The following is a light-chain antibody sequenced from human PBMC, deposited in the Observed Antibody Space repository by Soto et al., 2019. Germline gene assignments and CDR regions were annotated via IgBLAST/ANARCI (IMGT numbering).Light chain of an antibody. CDR1: SSDVGRYPY. V-gene: IGLV2-14*03. J-gene: IGLJ2*01. CDR3: TSYTTKSTVV. Sequence: QSALTQPASVSGSPGQSITISCTGTSSDVGRYPYVSWYQQHPAKAPKIMIYDVNLRPSGVSTRFSGSKSGNTAYLTISGLQAEDEVHYYCTSYTTKSTVVFGGGTKLTVL. CDR2: DVN.